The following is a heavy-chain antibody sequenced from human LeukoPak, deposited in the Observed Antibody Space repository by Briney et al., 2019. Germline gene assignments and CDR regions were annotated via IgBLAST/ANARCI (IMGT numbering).Heavy chain of an antibody. J-gene: IGHJ4*02. CDR1: GGSISSYY. Sequence: SETLSLTCTFSGGSISSYYWSWIRQPPGKGLEWIGYIYYSGTTNYNPSLKSRVTISVDTSKNQFSLRLSSVTAADTAVYYCARHGGTGTTVDYWGQGTLVTVSS. V-gene: IGHV4-59*08. CDR3: ARHGGTGTTVDY. CDR2: IYYSGTT. D-gene: IGHD1-7*01.